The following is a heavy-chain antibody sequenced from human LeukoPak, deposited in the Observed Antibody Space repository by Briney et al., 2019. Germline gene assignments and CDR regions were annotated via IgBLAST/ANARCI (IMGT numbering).Heavy chain of an antibody. D-gene: IGHD1-7*01. Sequence: GGSLRLSCAASGFIVSSNYMSWVRQAPGKGLEWVSIIYSGGSTYYADSVKGRFTISRDKSKNTLYLQMNSLRPEDTAVYYCASPWQTNAFDIWGQGTTVTISS. V-gene: IGHV3-53*01. J-gene: IGHJ3*02. CDR2: IYSGGST. CDR1: GFIVSSNY. CDR3: ASPWQTNAFDI.